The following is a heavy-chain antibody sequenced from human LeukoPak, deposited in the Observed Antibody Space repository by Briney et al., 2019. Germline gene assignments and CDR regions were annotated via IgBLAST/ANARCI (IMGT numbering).Heavy chain of an antibody. D-gene: IGHD5-24*01. V-gene: IGHV1-2*02. Sequence: GASVKVSCKASGYTFTDYYMHWVRQAPGQGLEWMGWINPNSGGTNYAQKFQGRVSMTRDTSISTAYMELSRLRSDDTAVYYCARNTINWFDPWGQGVPVTVSS. CDR2: INPNSGGT. CDR1: GYTFTDYY. J-gene: IGHJ5*02. CDR3: ARNTINWFDP.